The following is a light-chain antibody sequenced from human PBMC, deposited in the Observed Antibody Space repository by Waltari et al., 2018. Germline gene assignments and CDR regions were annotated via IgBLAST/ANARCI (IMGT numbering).Light chain of an antibody. CDR2: EVI. J-gene: IGLJ3*02. Sequence: QSALPPPASVSGSPGQSITISCTGTSSAIGSYDLVSWYQQHPGKAPKLIIYEVIKRPSGVSDRFSGSKSGNTASLTISGLQAEDEADYFCCSYANRLFGGGTKLTVL. V-gene: IGLV2-23*02. CDR3: CSYANRL. CDR1: SSAIGSYDL.